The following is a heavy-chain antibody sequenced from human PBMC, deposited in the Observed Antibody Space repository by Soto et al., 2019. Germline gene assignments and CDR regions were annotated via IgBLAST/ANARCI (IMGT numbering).Heavy chain of an antibody. CDR2: ISAYNGNT. CDR1: GYTFTSYG. D-gene: IGHD2-15*01. J-gene: IGHJ4*02. V-gene: IGHV1-18*01. CDR3: ARALYCSGGSCYSTKVFDY. Sequence: ASVKVSCKASGYTFTSYGISWVRQAPGQGLEWMGWISAYNGNTNYAQKLQGRVTMTTDTSTSTAYLELRSLRSDDTAVYYCARALYCSGGSCYSTKVFDYWGQGTLVTVS.